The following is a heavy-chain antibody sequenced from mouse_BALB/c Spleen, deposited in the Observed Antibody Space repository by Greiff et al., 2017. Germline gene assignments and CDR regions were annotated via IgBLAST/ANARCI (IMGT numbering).Heavy chain of an antibody. Sequence: VQLQQSGAELVKPGASVKLSCKASGYTFTSYWMHWVKQRPGQGLEWIGEIDPSDSYTNYNQKFKGKATLTVDKSSSTAYMQLSSLTSEDSAVYYCARRGADLDYWGQGTSVTVSS. J-gene: IGHJ4*01. V-gene: IGHV1-69*02. CDR3: ARRGADLDY. CDR1: GYTFTSYW. CDR2: IDPSDSYT.